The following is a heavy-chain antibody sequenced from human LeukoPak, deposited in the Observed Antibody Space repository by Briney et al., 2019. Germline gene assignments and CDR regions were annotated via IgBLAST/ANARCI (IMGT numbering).Heavy chain of an antibody. Sequence: QPGGSLRLSCAASGFTFSSYEMNWVRQAPGKGLEWVSYISSSCSTIYYADSVKGRFTISRDNAKNSLYLQMNSLRAEDTAVYYCARVRRGPPSTYAFDIWGQGTMVTVSS. D-gene: IGHD3-16*01. CDR2: ISSSCSTI. CDR3: ARVRRGPPSTYAFDI. V-gene: IGHV3-48*03. CDR1: GFTFSSYE. J-gene: IGHJ3*02.